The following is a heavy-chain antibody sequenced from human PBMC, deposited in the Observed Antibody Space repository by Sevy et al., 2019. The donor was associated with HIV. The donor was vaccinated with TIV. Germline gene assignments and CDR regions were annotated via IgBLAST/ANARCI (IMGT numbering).Heavy chain of an antibody. CDR3: ARDYGGSLYYYYGMDV. V-gene: IGHV3-7*01. CDR1: GFTFSSYW. CDR2: IKQDGSEK. D-gene: IGHD4-17*01. Sequence: GGSLRLSCAASGFTFSSYWMSWVRQAPGKGLEWVANIKQDGSEKYYVASVKGRFTISRDNAKNSLYLQMNSLRAEDTAVYYCARDYGGSLYYYYGMDVWGQGTTVTVSS. J-gene: IGHJ6*02.